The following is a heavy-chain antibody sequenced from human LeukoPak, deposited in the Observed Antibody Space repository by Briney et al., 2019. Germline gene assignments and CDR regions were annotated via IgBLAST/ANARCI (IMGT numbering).Heavy chain of an antibody. CDR1: GFTFDDYG. D-gene: IGHD1-26*01. CDR3: ARGGIVGAPPDY. V-gene: IGHV3-20*01. Sequence: AGGSLRLSCAASGFTFDDYGMSWVRQAPGKGLEWVSGINWNGGSTGYADSVKGRFTISRDNAKNSLYLQMNSLRAEDTALYHCARGGIVGAPPDYWGQGTLVTVSS. J-gene: IGHJ4*02. CDR2: INWNGGST.